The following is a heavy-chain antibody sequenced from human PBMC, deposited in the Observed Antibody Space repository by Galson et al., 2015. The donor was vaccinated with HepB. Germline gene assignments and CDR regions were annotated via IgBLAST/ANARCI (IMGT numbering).Heavy chain of an antibody. CDR3: ARDRTDYYETGAYYEAYGLGV. Sequence: SESLSLTCSVSVVSVIVPNYYWHWIRQPPGTGPQWFGYIYHSGATPYNPSLECRLTLSRDMSENHFSLKLSSVTAADTAIYFCARDRTDYYETGAYYEAYGLGVWGQGTTVIVSS. J-gene: IGHJ6*02. CDR2: IYHSGAT. CDR1: VVSVIVPNYY. V-gene: IGHV4-61*01. D-gene: IGHD3-22*01.